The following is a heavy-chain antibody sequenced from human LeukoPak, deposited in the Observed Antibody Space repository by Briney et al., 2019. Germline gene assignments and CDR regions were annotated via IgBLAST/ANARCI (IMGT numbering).Heavy chain of an antibody. J-gene: IGHJ5*02. CDR3: ARDSYDSSGYYRQGSYNWFDP. CDR2: IYYSGIT. V-gene: IGHV4-39*07. D-gene: IGHD3-22*01. Sequence: SETLSLTCTVSGGSISSSSYYWGWIRQPPGKGLEWIGTIYYSGITYYNPSLRSRVTISLDTSKNQFSLKLSSVTAADTAVYYCARDSYDSSGYYRQGSYNWFDPWGQGTLVTVSS. CDR1: GGSISSSSYY.